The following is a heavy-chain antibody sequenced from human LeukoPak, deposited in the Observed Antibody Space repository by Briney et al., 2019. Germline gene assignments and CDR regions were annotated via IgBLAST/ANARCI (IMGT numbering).Heavy chain of an antibody. J-gene: IGHJ3*02. CDR1: GGTFSSYA. CDR3: ARGTIAAAVSFDI. V-gene: IGHV1-69*04. D-gene: IGHD6-13*01. CDR2: IIPILGIA. Sequence: SVKVSCKASGGTFSSYAISWVRQAPGQGLEWMGRIIPILGIANYAQKFQGRVMITADKSTSTAYMELSSLRSEDTAVYYCARGTIAAAVSFDIWGQGTMVTVSS.